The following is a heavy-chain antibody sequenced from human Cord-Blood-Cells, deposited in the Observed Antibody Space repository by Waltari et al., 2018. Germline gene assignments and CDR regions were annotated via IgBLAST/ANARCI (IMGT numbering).Heavy chain of an antibody. D-gene: IGHD6-19*01. J-gene: IGHJ3*02. CDR1: GGSISSSSYY. V-gene: IGHV4-39*01. Sequence: QLQLQESGPGLVKPSETLSLTCTVSGGSISSSSYYWGWIRQPPGKGLEWIGSIYYRGSTYYNPSRKSRVTISVDTSKNQFSLKLSSVTAADTAVYYCANRIAVAGTAFDIWGQGTMVTVSS. CDR3: ANRIAVAGTAFDI. CDR2: IYYRGST.